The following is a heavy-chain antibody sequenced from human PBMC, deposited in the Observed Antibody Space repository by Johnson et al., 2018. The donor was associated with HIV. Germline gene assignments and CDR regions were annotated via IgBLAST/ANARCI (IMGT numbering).Heavy chain of an antibody. CDR2: INSDGSST. Sequence: EVQLVESGGGLVQPGGSLRLSCAASGFTFSSYWMHWVRQAPGKGLVWVSRINSDGSSTSYADSVKGRFTVSRDNSKNTLYLQINSLRPEDTAVYYCARLPSGYSRDDLDIWGQGTMVTVSS. V-gene: IGHV3-74*01. CDR1: GFTFSSYW. CDR3: ARLPSGYSRDDLDI. D-gene: IGHD5-18*01. J-gene: IGHJ3*02.